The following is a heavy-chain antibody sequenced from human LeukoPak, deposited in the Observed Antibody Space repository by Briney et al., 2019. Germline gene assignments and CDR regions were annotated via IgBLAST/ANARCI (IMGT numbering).Heavy chain of an antibody. J-gene: IGHJ4*02. Sequence: PSETLSLTCAVYGGSFSGYYWSWIRQPPGKGLEWIGEINHSGSTNYNPSLKSRVTISVDTSKNQFPLKLSSVTAADTAVYYCASFGRGSGSTDYWGQGTLVTVSS. CDR3: ASFGRGSGSTDY. CDR2: INHSGST. D-gene: IGHD1-26*01. CDR1: GGSFSGYY. V-gene: IGHV4-34*01.